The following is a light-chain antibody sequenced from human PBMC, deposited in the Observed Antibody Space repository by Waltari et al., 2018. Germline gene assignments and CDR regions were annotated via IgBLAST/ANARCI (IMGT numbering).Light chain of an antibody. CDR1: GSNIGNNY. Sequence: QSVLTQPPSVSAAPGPRVTISCPGGGSNIGNNYVSWHRQFPGTAPKLLIYEDSERPSGIPGRFSGSKSGTSATLDITGLQAGDEADYYCGTWDSSLSGAVFGGGTHLTVL. J-gene: IGLJ7*01. CDR3: GTWDSSLSGAV. V-gene: IGLV1-51*02. CDR2: EDS.